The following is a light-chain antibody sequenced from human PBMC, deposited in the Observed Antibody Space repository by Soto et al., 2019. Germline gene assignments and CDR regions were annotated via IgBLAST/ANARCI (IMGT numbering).Light chain of an antibody. Sequence: QSVLTQPASVSGSPGQSVTISCTGASSDVGGSDHVSWYQQHPGKAPKLILYEVNNRPSGVSNRFSGSKSGNTASLIISGLQADDEAEYFCSSYTSRSTLVFGTGTKVTVL. CDR1: SSDVGGSDH. CDR3: SSYTSRSTLV. V-gene: IGLV2-14*03. J-gene: IGLJ1*01. CDR2: EVN.